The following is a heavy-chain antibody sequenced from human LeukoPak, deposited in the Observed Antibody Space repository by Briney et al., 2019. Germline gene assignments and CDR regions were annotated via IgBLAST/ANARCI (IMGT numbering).Heavy chain of an antibody. CDR3: AREEAYGSGSYPFDY. D-gene: IGHD3-10*01. Sequence: GGSLRLSCSASGFTFSSYWMDWVRQAPGKGLVWVSRINSDGSSTSYADSVKGRFTNSRDNAKNTLYLQMNSLRAEDTAVYYCAREEAYGSGSYPFDYWGQGTLVTVSS. J-gene: IGHJ4*02. V-gene: IGHV3-74*01. CDR2: INSDGSST. CDR1: GFTFSSYW.